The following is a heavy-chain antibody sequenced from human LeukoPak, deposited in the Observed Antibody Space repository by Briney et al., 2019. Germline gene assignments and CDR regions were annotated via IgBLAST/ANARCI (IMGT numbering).Heavy chain of an antibody. CDR3: ARDRGSVSTVTNYYYYYGMDV. D-gene: IGHD4-17*01. CDR2: IIPILGIA. J-gene: IGHJ6*02. V-gene: IGHV1-69*04. Sequence: SVKVSCKASGGTFSSYAISWVRQAPGQGLEWMGRIIPILGIANYAQKFQGRVTITADKSTSTAYMELSSLRSEDTAVYYCARDRGSVSTVTNYYYYYGMDVWGQGTTVTVSS. CDR1: GGTFSSYA.